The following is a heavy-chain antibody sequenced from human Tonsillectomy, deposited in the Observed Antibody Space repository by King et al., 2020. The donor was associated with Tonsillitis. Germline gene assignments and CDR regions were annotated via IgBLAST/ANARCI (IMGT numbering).Heavy chain of an antibody. Sequence: QLVQSGAEVKKPGESLKISCKGSGYSFTSYWIGWVRQMPGKGLEWMGINYPGDSETRYSPSFQGQVTISVDKSISTAYLQWGSLKASDTAMYYCARVAPGLGYCSGGSCLDAFDIWGQGTMVTVSS. J-gene: IGHJ3*02. CDR2: NYPGDSET. D-gene: IGHD2-15*01. V-gene: IGHV5-51*01. CDR1: GYSFTSYW. CDR3: ARVAPGLGYCSGGSCLDAFDI.